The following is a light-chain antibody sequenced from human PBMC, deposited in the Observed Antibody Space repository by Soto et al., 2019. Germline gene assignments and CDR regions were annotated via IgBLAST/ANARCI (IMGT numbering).Light chain of an antibody. Sequence: EIVLTQSPATVSLSPGERATLSCWASQSLSSYLAWYQQKPGQAPRLLIYDASNRANGIPARFTGSGSGTDFTPTISSLEPEDFAVYFCQQRAGWPPTFGGGTKVEIK. CDR1: QSLSSY. J-gene: IGKJ4*01. V-gene: IGKV3-11*01. CDR2: DAS. CDR3: QQRAGWPPT.